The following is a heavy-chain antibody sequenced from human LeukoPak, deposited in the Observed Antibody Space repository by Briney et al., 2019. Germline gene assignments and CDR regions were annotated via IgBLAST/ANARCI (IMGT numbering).Heavy chain of an antibody. Sequence: GGSLRLSCAASGFTFSSYWMTWVRQGPGKGLEWVANIKQDGSEKYYVDSVKGRLTISRDNAKNSLYLQMNSLRAEDTAVYYCARAYYYGSGMYYFDYWGQGTLVTFSS. D-gene: IGHD3-10*01. CDR3: ARAYYYGSGMYYFDY. CDR2: IKQDGSEK. CDR1: GFTFSSYW. J-gene: IGHJ4*02. V-gene: IGHV3-7*04.